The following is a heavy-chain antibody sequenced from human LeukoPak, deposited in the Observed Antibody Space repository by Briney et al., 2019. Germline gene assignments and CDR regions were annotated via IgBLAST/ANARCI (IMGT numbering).Heavy chain of an antibody. CDR3: ARCIAAAGDFDY. J-gene: IGHJ4*02. CDR2: IKQDRSEK. Sequence: GGSLRLSCAASGFTFSNYWMSWVRQAPGKGLEWVANIKQDRSEKYYVDSVKGRFTISRDNAKNSLYLQMNSLRAEDTAVYYCARCIAAAGDFDYWGQGTLVTVSS. CDR1: GFTFSNYW. V-gene: IGHV3-7*01. D-gene: IGHD6-13*01.